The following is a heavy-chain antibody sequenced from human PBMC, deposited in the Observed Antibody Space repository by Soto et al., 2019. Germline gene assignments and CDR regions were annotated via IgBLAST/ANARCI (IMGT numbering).Heavy chain of an antibody. D-gene: IGHD5-12*01. Sequence: ASVKVSCKTSGYTFIGYYIHWVRQAPGQGLEWVGWINPNSGATNYAQKLQGRVTMTRDRSISTAYMELSRLRSDDTAVHYCARDLVSTIGDFDYWGQGTQVTVSS. CDR3: ARDLVSTIGDFDY. V-gene: IGHV1-2*02. CDR2: INPNSGAT. CDR1: GYTFIGYY. J-gene: IGHJ4*02.